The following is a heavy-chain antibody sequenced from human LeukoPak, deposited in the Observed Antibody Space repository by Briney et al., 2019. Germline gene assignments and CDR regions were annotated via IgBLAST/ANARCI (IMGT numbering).Heavy chain of an antibody. CDR2: ITNSGNSK. J-gene: IGHJ4*02. D-gene: IGHD3-22*01. V-gene: IGHV3-48*01. CDR3: GRPRSSGYLTFDY. Sequence: SGGSLRLSCAASEFTFSSYSMNWVRQAPGKGLEWVSYITNSGNSKSYADSVKGRFTISRDNTKNSLYLQMNGLRAEDTAVYYCGRPRSSGYLTFDYWGQGILVTVSS. CDR1: EFTFSSYS.